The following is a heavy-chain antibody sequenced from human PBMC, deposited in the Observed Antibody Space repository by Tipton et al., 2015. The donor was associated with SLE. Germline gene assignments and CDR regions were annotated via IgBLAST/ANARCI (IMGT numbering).Heavy chain of an antibody. CDR1: GGSFRGYY. Sequence: TLSLTCAVYGGSFRGYYWSWIRQPPGKGLEWIGEINRSGSTNYNPSLKSRVTISVDTSKNQFSLKLSSVTAADTAVYYCARFGVILDAFDIWGQGTMVTVSS. D-gene: IGHD3-16*01. CDR3: ARFGVILDAFDI. J-gene: IGHJ3*02. CDR2: INRSGST. V-gene: IGHV4-34*01.